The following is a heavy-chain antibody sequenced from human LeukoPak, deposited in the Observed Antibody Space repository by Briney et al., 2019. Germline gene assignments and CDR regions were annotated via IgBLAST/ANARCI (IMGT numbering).Heavy chain of an antibody. CDR2: IYHSGST. CDR1: GYSISRGYY. V-gene: IGHV4-38-2*02. D-gene: IGHD2-2*02. Sequence: SETLSLTCTVSGYSISRGYYCGWIRQPPGKGLEWIGSIYHSGSTYYNPSLKSRVTISVDTSKNQFSLKLSSVTAADTAVYYCARDPLRYCSSTSCYISTRDAFDIWGQGTMVTVSS. J-gene: IGHJ3*02. CDR3: ARDPLRYCSSTSCYISTRDAFDI.